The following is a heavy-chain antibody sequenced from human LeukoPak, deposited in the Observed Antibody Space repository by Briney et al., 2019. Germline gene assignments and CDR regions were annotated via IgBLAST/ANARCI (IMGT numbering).Heavy chain of an antibody. CDR3: TRDWNYYDSSGYY. Sequence: GGSLRLSCAASGFTFSDYFMSWIRQAPGKGLEWVSYISGSGDIRYYADSVKGRFTISRDNAKNSVFLQMSSLRAEDTAVYYCTRDWNYYDSSGYYWGQGTLVAVSS. D-gene: IGHD3-22*01. CDR1: GFTFSDYF. CDR2: ISGSGDIR. V-gene: IGHV3-11*04. J-gene: IGHJ4*02.